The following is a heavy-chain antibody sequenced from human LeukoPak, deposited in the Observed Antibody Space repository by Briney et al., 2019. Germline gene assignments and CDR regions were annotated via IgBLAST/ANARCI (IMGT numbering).Heavy chain of an antibody. CDR3: VKGVRMGVTSAFDI. V-gene: IGHV4-59*01. CDR2: IYYSGST. J-gene: IGHJ3*02. D-gene: IGHD1-26*01. CDR1: GGSISSYY. Sequence: PSETLSLTCTVSGGSISSYYWSWIRQPPGKGLEWIGYIYYSGSTNYNPSLKSRVTISVDTSKNQFSLKLSSVTAADTAVYYCVKGVRMGVTSAFDIWGQGTMVTVSS.